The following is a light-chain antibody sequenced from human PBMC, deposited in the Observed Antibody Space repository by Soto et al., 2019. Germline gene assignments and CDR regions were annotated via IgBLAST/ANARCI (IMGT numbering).Light chain of an antibody. J-gene: IGLJ2*01. Sequence: QSVLTQPPSASETPGQRVTISCSGSTSNIGSNHVYWYQQLPGTAPKLLIYMTNQRPSGVPDRFSGSKSGTSASLAISGLRSEDEADYYCAVWDDSLSGSLFGGGTQLTVL. CDR2: MTN. CDR1: TSNIGSNH. V-gene: IGLV1-47*01. CDR3: AVWDDSLSGSL.